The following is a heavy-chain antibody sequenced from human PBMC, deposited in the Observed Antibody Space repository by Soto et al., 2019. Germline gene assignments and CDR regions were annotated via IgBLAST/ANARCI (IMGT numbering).Heavy chain of an antibody. Sequence: SETLSLTCAVSGGSISSGGYSWSWIRQPPGKGLEWIGYIYHSGSTYYNPSLKSRVTISVDRSKNQFSLKLSSVTAADTAVYYCARVLHYYDSSGYPNWFDPWGQGTLVTVSS. V-gene: IGHV4-30-2*01. CDR3: ARVLHYYDSSGYPNWFDP. J-gene: IGHJ5*02. D-gene: IGHD3-22*01. CDR1: GGSISSGGYS. CDR2: IYHSGST.